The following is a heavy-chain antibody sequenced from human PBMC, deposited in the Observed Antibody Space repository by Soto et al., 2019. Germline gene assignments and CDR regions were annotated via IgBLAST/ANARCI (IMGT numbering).Heavy chain of an antibody. CDR3: ARGRLTYYAMDV. J-gene: IGHJ6*02. V-gene: IGHV4-31*03. D-gene: IGHD3-16*01. CDR1: GGSISSGGYY. Sequence: PSETLSLTCTVSGGSISSGGYYWSWIRQHPGKGLEWIGYIYYSGSTYYNPSLKSRVTISVDTSKNQFSLKLSSVTPEDTAVYYCARGRLTYYAMDVWGQGTTVTVSS. CDR2: IYYSGST.